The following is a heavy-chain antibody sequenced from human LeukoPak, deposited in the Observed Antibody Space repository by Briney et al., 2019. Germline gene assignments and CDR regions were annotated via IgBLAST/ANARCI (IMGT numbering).Heavy chain of an antibody. CDR2: IYHSGST. CDR3: ARDNLLTIFGGIDY. Sequence: SETLSLTCTVSGYSISSGYYWGWIRQPPGKGLEWIGSIYHSGSTYYNPSLKSRVTISADTSKNQFSLKLSSVTAAVTAVYYCARDNLLTIFGGIDYWGQGTLVTVSS. V-gene: IGHV4-38-2*02. CDR1: GYSISSGYY. J-gene: IGHJ4*02. D-gene: IGHD3-3*01.